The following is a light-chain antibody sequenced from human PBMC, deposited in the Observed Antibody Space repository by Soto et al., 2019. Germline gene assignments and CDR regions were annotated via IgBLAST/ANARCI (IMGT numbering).Light chain of an antibody. CDR1: QSVTSTY. V-gene: IGKV3-20*01. CDR3: QYYGSSHPTT. Sequence: EFVLTQSPGTLSLSPGERAILSCRASQSVTSTYIAWYQQKPGQAPRLLIYGASSRATGIPDRFSGSGSATDFTLTISRLEAEDFAVYYCQYYGSSHPTTFGQGTKLESK. J-gene: IGKJ2*01. CDR2: GAS.